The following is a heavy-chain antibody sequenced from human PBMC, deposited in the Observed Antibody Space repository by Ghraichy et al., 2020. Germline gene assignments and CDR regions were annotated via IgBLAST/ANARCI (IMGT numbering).Heavy chain of an antibody. Sequence: GGSLRLSCAASGFTFSDYYMSWIRQAPGKGLEWVSYISSSGSTIYYADSVKGRFTISRDNAKNSLYLQMNSLRAEDTAVYYCARVIVEEVVTANRFFDIWGQGTMVTVSS. CDR1: GFTFSDYY. D-gene: IGHD2-21*02. CDR2: ISSSGSTI. V-gene: IGHV3-11*01. J-gene: IGHJ3*02. CDR3: ARVIVEEVVTANRFFDI.